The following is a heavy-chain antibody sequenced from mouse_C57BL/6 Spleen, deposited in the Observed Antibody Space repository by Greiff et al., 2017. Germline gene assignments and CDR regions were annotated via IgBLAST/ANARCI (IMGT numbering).Heavy chain of an antibody. Sequence: QVQLQQPGAELVKPGASVKLSCKASGYTFTSYWMHWVKQRPGQGLEWIGMIHPNSGSTNYNEKFKSKATLTVDKSSSTAYMQLSSLTSEDSAVYYCARKGYSNYGGGAMDYWGQGTSVTVSS. J-gene: IGHJ4*01. D-gene: IGHD2-5*01. CDR1: GYTFTSYW. CDR3: ARKGYSNYGGGAMDY. V-gene: IGHV1-64*01. CDR2: IHPNSGST.